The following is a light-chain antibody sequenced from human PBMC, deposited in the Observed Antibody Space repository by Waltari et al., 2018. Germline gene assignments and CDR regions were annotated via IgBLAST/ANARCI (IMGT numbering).Light chain of an antibody. CDR2: WAS. CDR1: QSVLYSSNNKNY. CDR3: QQCYNIPHT. Sequence: DIVMTQSPDSLAVSLGERATINGKSSQSVLYSSNNKNYLAWYQQKPGQPPKLLIYWASTRESGVPDRFSGSGSGTDFTLTISSLQAEDVAVYYCQQCYNIPHTFGQGTKLEIK. V-gene: IGKV4-1*01. J-gene: IGKJ2*01.